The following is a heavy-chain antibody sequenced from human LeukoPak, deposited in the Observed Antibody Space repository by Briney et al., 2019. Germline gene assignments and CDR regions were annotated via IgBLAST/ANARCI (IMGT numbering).Heavy chain of an antibody. CDR1: GGTFSSYT. CDR3: ARDQESGDRYRCFDY. D-gene: IGHD2-21*02. Sequence: SVKVSCKASGGTFSSYTISWVRQAPGQGLEWMGRIIPILGIANYAQKFQGRVTITADKSTSTAYMELSSLRSEDTAVYYCARDQESGDRYRCFDYWGQGTLVTVSS. J-gene: IGHJ4*02. CDR2: IIPILGIA. V-gene: IGHV1-69*04.